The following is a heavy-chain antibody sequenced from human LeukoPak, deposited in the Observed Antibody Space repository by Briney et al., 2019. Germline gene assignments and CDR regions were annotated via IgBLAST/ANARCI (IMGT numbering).Heavy chain of an antibody. CDR2: INHSGST. D-gene: IGHD2-8*01. V-gene: IGHV4-34*01. CDR3: ARFVPARYYFDY. J-gene: IGHJ4*02. CDR1: GGSFSGYY. Sequence: PSETLSLTCAVYGGSFSGYYWSWIRQPPGKGLEWTGEINHSGSTNYNPSLKSRVTISVDTSKNQFSLKLSSVTAADTAVYYCARFVPARYYFDYWGQGTLVTVSS.